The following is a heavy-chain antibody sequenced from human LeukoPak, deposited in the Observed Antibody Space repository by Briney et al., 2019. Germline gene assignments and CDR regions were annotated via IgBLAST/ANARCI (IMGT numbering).Heavy chain of an antibody. Sequence: SETLSLTCTVSGGSISSYYWNWIRQPPGKGLEWIGYIYYSGSTNYNPSLMSRVTISVDTSKNQFSLKLSSVTAADTAVYYCANSVRNAFDIWGQGTVVTVSS. CDR2: IYYSGST. CDR3: ANSVRNAFDI. CDR1: GGSISSYY. J-gene: IGHJ3*02. V-gene: IGHV4-59*01.